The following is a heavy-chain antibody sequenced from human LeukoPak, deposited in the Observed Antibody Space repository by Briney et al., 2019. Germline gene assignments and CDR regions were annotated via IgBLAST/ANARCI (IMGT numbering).Heavy chain of an antibody. V-gene: IGHV4-31*03. CDR1: GGSISSGGYY. J-gene: IGHJ6*02. CDR2: IYYSGST. CDR3: ARTSLGSSSWYTYDYYYGMDV. Sequence: SETLSLTCTVSGGSISSGGYYWSWIRQHPGKGLEWIGYIYYSGSTYYNPSLKSRVTISVDTSKNQFSLKLSSVTAADTAVYYCARTSLGSSSWYTYDYYYGMDVWGQGTTVTVSS. D-gene: IGHD6-13*01.